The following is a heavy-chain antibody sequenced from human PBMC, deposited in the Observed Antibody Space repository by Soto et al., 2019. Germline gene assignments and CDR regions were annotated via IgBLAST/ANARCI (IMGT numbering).Heavy chain of an antibody. CDR2: HYSGGST. J-gene: IGHJ5*02. Sequence: GGSLRLSCAISGFSVSSNYLSWVRQAPGKGLEWVSVHYSGGSTYYADSVQGRVTISRDKSNNTLYLQMRRVRAEDTAVYFCARHRHPRGTVGATSPLDPWGQGTQVTVSS. V-gene: IGHV3-53*01. CDR1: GFSVSSNY. CDR3: ARHRHPRGTVGATSPLDP. D-gene: IGHD1-26*01.